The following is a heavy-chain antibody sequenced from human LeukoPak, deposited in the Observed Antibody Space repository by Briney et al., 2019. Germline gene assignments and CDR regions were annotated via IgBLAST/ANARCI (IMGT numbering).Heavy chain of an antibody. CDR2: IYHSGRA. D-gene: IGHD6-19*01. CDR3: AREGTTGWYNY. CDR1: AFSISSGYY. V-gene: IGHV4-38-2*02. Sequence: PSETLSLTSAVSAFSISSGYYWGWIRQPPGKGLEWIGIIYHSGRAYYSPSLKSRVTISVDTSKNQFSLHLSSMTAADTAVYYCAREGTTGWYNYWGQGTLVTVSS. J-gene: IGHJ4*02.